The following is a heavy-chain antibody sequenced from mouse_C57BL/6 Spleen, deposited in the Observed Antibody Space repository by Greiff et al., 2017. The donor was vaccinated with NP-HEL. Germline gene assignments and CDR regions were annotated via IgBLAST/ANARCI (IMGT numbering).Heavy chain of an antibody. V-gene: IGHV1-72*01. J-gene: IGHJ3*01. CDR3: AREDYSNYGFAY. CDR2: IDPNSGGT. Sequence: VQLQQPGAELVKPGASVKLSCKASGYTFTSYWMHWVKQRPGRVLEWIGRIDPNSGGTKYNEKFKSKATLTVDKPSSTAYMQLSSLTSEDSAVYYCAREDYSNYGFAYWGQGTLVTVSA. D-gene: IGHD2-5*01. CDR1: GYTFTSYW.